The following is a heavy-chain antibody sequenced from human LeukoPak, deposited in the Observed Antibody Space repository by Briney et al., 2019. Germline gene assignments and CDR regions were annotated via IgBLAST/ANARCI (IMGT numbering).Heavy chain of an antibody. J-gene: IGHJ4*02. Sequence: SETLSLTCTVSGGSISSYYWSWIRQPPGKGLEWIGYIYYSGSTNYNPSLKGRVTISVDTSKNQFSLKLSSVTAAHTAVYYCASGSIAAHGYYFDYWGQGTLVTVSS. CDR1: GGSISSYY. CDR2: IYYSGST. V-gene: IGHV4-59*01. CDR3: ASGSIAAHGYYFDY. D-gene: IGHD6-6*01.